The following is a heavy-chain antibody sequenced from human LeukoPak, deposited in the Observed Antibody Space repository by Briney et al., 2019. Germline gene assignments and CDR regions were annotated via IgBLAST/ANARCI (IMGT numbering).Heavy chain of an antibody. J-gene: IGHJ6*03. CDR3: ARNIMFWVSGSYYNRPYYYMDV. D-gene: IGHD3-10*01. CDR2: INHSGST. V-gene: IGHV4-34*01. Sequence: SETLSLTCAVYGGSFSGYYWSWIRQPPGKGLEWIGEINHSGSTNYNPSLKSRVTISVDTSKNQFSLKLSSVTAADTAVYYCARNIMFWVSGSYYNRPYYYMDVWGKGTTVTVSS. CDR1: GGSFSGYY.